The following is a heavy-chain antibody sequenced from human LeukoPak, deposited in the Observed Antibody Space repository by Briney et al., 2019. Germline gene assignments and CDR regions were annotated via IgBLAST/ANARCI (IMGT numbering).Heavy chain of an antibody. CDR2: INPNSGGT. D-gene: IGHD6-19*01. Sequence: GASVKVSCKASGYTFTGYYMHWVRQAPGQGLEWMGWINPNSGGTNYAQKFQGRVTMTRDTSISTAYMELSRLRSDDTAVYYRARDLPAVAGFDYWGQGTLVTVSS. J-gene: IGHJ4*02. V-gene: IGHV1-2*02. CDR1: GYTFTGYY. CDR3: ARDLPAVAGFDY.